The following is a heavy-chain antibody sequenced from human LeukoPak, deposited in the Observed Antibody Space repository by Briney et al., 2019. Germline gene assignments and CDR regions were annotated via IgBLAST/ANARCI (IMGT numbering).Heavy chain of an antibody. CDR3: ARAGSSGYYYYYYMDV. D-gene: IGHD6-6*01. CDR2: FSAYNGNT. J-gene: IGHJ6*03. V-gene: IGHV1-18*01. Sequence: ASVKVPCKASGYTFTSYGISWVRQAPGQGLEWMGWFSAYNGNTNYAQKLQGRVTMTTDTSTSTAYMELRSLRSDDTAVYYCARAGSSGYYYYYYMDVWGKGTTVTVSS. CDR1: GYTFTSYG.